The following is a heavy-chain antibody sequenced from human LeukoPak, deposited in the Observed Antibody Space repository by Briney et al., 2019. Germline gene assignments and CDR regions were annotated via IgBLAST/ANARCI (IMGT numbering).Heavy chain of an antibody. D-gene: IGHD3-22*01. CDR2: ISWDSGSV. J-gene: IGHJ5*02. V-gene: IGHV3-9*01. CDR3: ANGGTYSSGP. CDR1: GFTFDDYA. Sequence: PGRSLRLSCAASGFTFDDYAMHWVRQAPGKGLEWVSGISWDSGSVDSVDSVKGRFTISRDNAKNSLFLQINSLRAEDTAVYYCANGGTYSSGPWGQGTLVTVSS.